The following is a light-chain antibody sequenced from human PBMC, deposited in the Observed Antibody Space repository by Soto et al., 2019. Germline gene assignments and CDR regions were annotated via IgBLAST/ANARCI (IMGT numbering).Light chain of an antibody. Sequence: EIVLTQSPGTLSLSPGERATLSCRASQSVRSSYLAWYQQKPGQAPRLLIYGASSRATGIPDRFSGSGSGTDFTLTISILEPEDFAVYYCQQYGSSPPLYTFGQGTKLEIK. V-gene: IGKV3-20*01. CDR2: GAS. CDR1: QSVRSSY. CDR3: QQYGSSPPLYT. J-gene: IGKJ2*01.